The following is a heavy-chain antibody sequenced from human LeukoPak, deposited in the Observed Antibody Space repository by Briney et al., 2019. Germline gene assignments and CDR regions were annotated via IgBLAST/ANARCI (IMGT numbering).Heavy chain of an antibody. CDR1: GFTFSSYW. V-gene: IGHV3-7*04. J-gene: IGHJ4*01. CDR2: IKEDGSEK. CDR3: ARVSRGVTQSSYDS. D-gene: IGHD3-10*01. Sequence: PGGSLRLSCAASGFTFSSYWMSWVRQAPGKGLEWVANIKEDGSEKYNVDSVKGRLTISRDNAKNSLYLQMNSLRAEDTAVYYCARVSRGVTQSSYDSWGQGTLVTVSS.